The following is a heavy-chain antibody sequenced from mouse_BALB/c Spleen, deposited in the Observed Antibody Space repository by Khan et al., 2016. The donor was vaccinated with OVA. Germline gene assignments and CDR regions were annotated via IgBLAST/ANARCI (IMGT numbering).Heavy chain of an antibody. D-gene: IGHD1-2*01. CDR3: ARTARIKS. CDR1: GYSITSGYG. Sequence: VQLKESGPGLVKPSQSLSLTCTVTGYSITSGYGWNWIRQFPGNKLEWMGYISYSGSTNYNPSLKSRISFTRDTSKNQFFLQFNSVTTEDTATCYCARTARIKSWGQGTTVTVSS. V-gene: IGHV3-2*02. CDR2: ISYSGST. J-gene: IGHJ2*01.